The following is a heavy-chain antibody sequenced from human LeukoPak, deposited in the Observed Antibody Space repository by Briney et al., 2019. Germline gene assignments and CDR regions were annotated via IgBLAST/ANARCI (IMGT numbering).Heavy chain of an antibody. D-gene: IGHD5-18*01. Sequence: GGSLRLSCAASGFTFSSYSMNWVRQAPGKGLEWVSSISSSSSYIYYAGSVKGRFTISRDNAKNSLYLQMNSLRAEDTAVYYCARVPYSGGVYWGQGTLVTVSS. CDR2: ISSSSSYI. V-gene: IGHV3-21*01. CDR3: ARVPYSGGVY. CDR1: GFTFSSYS. J-gene: IGHJ4*02.